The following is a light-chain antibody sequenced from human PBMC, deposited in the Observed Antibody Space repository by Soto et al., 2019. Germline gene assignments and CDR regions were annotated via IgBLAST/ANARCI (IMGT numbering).Light chain of an antibody. J-gene: IGKJ4*01. CDR3: QQYYNWPTLP. CDR2: GAS. Sequence: EILMTQSPATLSVSPGERATLSCRASPNVVSHVAWYQHKPGQAPRRFIYGASTRATGLPARFSGSGSGTEFTLTISSLRSEDFAIYYCQQYYNWPTLPFGGGTKVEIQ. CDR1: PNVVSH. V-gene: IGKV3-15*01.